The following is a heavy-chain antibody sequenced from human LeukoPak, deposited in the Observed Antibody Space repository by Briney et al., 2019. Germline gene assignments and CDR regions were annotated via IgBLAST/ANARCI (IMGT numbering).Heavy chain of an antibody. CDR3: ARVPRYYYDSSGYYSTYFDY. CDR2: IYSGGNT. J-gene: IGHJ4*02. Sequence: QPGGSLRLSCAASGFTVSSNYMSWVRQAPGKGLEWVSVIYSGGNTYYADSVKGRFTISRDNSKNTLYLQMSSLRAEDTAVYYCARVPRYYYDSSGYYSTYFDYWGQGTLVTVSS. CDR1: GFTVSSNY. V-gene: IGHV3-53*01. D-gene: IGHD3-22*01.